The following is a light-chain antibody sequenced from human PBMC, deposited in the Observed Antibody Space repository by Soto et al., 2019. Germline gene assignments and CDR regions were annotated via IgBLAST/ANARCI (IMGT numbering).Light chain of an antibody. V-gene: IGLV2-14*03. CDR3: SSQADRSTLI. CDR2: DVS. Sequence: QSALTQPASVSGSPGQSITISCTGTSSDVGTYNRVSWYQQHPGKAPRLMIYDVSNRPSGVSNRFSGSKSSNTASLTISGLQAEDEANYYCSSQADRSTLIFGGGTKLTVL. CDR1: SSDVGTYNR. J-gene: IGLJ2*01.